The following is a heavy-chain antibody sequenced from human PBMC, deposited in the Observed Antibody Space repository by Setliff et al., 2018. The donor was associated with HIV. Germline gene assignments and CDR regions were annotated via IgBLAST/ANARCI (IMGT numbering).Heavy chain of an antibody. D-gene: IGHD2-15*01. J-gene: IGHJ5*02. CDR2: LIPLHKEP. CDR1: GGSINSYG. V-gene: IGHV1-69*10. CDR3: ARDRFCSRGSCYEPNWFDP. Sequence: SVKVSCKASGGSINSYGVSWVRQTPGQGLEWMGGLIPLHKEPNVAQKFRDRVTITADEYAGAFYMEVNSLTSDDSATYYCARDRFCSRGSCYEPNWFDPWGQGTLVTVSS.